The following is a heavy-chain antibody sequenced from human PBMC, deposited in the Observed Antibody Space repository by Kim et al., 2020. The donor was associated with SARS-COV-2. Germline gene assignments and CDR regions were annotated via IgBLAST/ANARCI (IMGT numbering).Heavy chain of an antibody. Sequence: YYNPSLRSRVTISVDTSKNHFSLKLSSVTAAETAVYYCARGWWELRNFDYWGQGTLVTVSS. CDR3: ARGWWELRNFDY. J-gene: IGHJ4*02. V-gene: IGHV4-31*02. D-gene: IGHD1-26*01.